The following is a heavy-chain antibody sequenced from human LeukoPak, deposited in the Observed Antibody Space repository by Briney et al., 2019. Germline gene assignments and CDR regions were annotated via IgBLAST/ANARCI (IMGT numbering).Heavy chain of an antibody. CDR1: GYTFTGYY. V-gene: IGHV1-2*02. CDR3: ARDFSDCSSTSCNNWPVDFAGY. CDR2: INPNSGGT. D-gene: IGHD2-2*02. J-gene: IGHJ4*02. Sequence: GAPVKVSCKASGYTFTGYYMHWVRQAPGQGLEWMGWINPNSGGTNYAQKFQGRVTMTRDTSISTAYMELSRLRSDDTAVYYCARDFSDCSSTSCNNWPVDFAGYWGQGTLVTVSS.